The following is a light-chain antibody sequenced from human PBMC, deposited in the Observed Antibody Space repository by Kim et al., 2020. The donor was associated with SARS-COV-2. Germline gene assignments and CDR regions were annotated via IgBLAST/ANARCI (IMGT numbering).Light chain of an antibody. CDR1: KLGNKY. CDR2: QDT. Sequence: VSPGQTASITCSGDKLGNKYACWYQQKPGQSPVLVTYQDTKRPSGIPERFSGSKSGNTATLTISGTQAMDEADYYCQAWDSSTVVFGGGTQLTVL. J-gene: IGLJ2*01. V-gene: IGLV3-1*01. CDR3: QAWDSSTVV.